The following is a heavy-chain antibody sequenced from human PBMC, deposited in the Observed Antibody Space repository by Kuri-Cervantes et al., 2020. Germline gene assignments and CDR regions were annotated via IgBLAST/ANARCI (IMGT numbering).Heavy chain of an antibody. J-gene: IGHJ5*02. D-gene: IGHD4-17*01. CDR1: GFTFSSYA. Sequence: GESLKISCAASGFTFSSYAMSWVHQAPGKGLEWVSAISGSGGSTYYADSVKGRFTISRDNSKNTLYLQMNSLKAEDMAVYYCARGVVGLRNWFDPWGQGTLVTVSS. CDR3: ARGVVGLRNWFDP. CDR2: ISGSGGST. V-gene: IGHV3-23*01.